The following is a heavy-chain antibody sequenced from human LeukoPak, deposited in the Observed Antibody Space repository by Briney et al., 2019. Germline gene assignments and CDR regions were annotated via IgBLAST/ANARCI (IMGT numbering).Heavy chain of an antibody. CDR2: ISSGSRPV. D-gene: IGHD4-17*01. CDR1: GLTFSSYN. V-gene: IGHV3-48*02. Sequence: GGSLRLSCAASGLTFSSYNMHWVRQAPGKGLEWLSYISSGSRPVYYADSVKGRFTISRDDANDPLHLQMNSLRDEDTAVYYCARSRFTYGSVAFDYWGRGTLVTVSS. J-gene: IGHJ4*02. CDR3: ARSRFTYGSVAFDY.